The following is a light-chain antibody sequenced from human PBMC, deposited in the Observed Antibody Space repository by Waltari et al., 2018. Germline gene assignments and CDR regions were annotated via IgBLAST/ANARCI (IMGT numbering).Light chain of an antibody. J-gene: IGLJ1*01. CDR3: GTWDNTLRRV. V-gene: IGLV1-51*02. Sequence: QSVLAQPPSVSAAPGQKVTITCSGSSSNIGKNYVSWYQQLPGAAPKLLVYENNKPCSVVPHRSSGSKSGTSATLGITGLQTGDEADYYCGTWDNTLRRVFGTGTKVTVL. CDR2: ENN. CDR1: SSNIGKNY.